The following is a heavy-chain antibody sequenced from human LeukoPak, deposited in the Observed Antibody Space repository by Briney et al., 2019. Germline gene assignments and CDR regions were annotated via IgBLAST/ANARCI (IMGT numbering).Heavy chain of an antibody. CDR2: IIPILGIA. J-gene: IGHJ4*02. CDR3: AGSALDYDSSGYYSN. V-gene: IGHV1-69*04. D-gene: IGHD3-22*01. Sequence: SVKVSCKASGGTFSSYAISWVRQAPGQGLEWMGRIIPILGIANYAQKFQGRVTITADKSTSTAYMELSSLRSEDTAVYYCAGSALDYDSSGYYSNWGQGTLVTVSS. CDR1: GGTFSSYA.